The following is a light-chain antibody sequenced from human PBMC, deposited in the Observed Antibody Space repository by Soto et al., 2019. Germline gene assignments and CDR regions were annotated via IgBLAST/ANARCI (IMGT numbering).Light chain of an antibody. CDR2: GNS. V-gene: IGLV1-40*01. J-gene: IGLJ3*02. CDR3: QSYDSSRSGWV. Sequence: QSVLTQPPSVSGSSGQRVTISCTGSSSNIGAGYDVHWYQQLPGTAPKLLIYGNSNRPSGVPDRFSGSESGTSASLAITGLRAEDEDDYYCQSYDSSRSGWVFGGGTQLTVL. CDR1: SSNIGAGYD.